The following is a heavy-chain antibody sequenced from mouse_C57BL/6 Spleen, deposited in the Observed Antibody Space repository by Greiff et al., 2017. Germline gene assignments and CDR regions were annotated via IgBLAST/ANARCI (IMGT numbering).Heavy chain of an antibody. Sequence: EVQVVESEGGLVQPGSSMKLSCTASGFTFSDYYMAWVRQVPEKGLEWVANINYDGSSTYYLDSLKSRFIISRDNAKNILYLQMSSLKSEDTATYYCARSAYYSNYTPFDYWGQGTTLTVSS. J-gene: IGHJ2*01. CDR3: ARSAYYSNYTPFDY. V-gene: IGHV5-16*01. CDR1: GFTFSDYY. D-gene: IGHD2-5*01. CDR2: INYDGSST.